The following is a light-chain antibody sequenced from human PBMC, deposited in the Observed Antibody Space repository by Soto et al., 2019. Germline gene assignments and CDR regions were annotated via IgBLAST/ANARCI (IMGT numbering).Light chain of an antibody. Sequence: EIGLTQSPGTLSLSPGERATLSCRASQSVGRNYLAWYHQKPGQAPRLLIQGASSRATGIPDKFSGSRSWTGFNPPNRSPETEDFAVSYCQQYDTSPLTFGGGTKVESK. J-gene: IGKJ4*01. V-gene: IGKV3-20*01. CDR3: QQYDTSPLT. CDR1: QSVGRNY. CDR2: GAS.